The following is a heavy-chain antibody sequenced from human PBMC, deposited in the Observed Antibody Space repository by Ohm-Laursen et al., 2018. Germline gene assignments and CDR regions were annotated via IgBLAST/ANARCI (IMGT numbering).Heavy chain of an antibody. D-gene: IGHD6-19*01. CDR2: ITTGGTT. J-gene: IGHJ6*02. V-gene: IGHV3-23*01. CDR1: GFTFSSYA. Sequence: SLRLSCTASGFTFSSYAINWVRQAPGKGLEWVSGITTGGTTYYADSVKGRFTISRDNAKNSLYLQMNSLRAEDTALYYCAKDVGVATYYGMDVWGQGTTVTVSS. CDR3: AKDVGVATYYGMDV.